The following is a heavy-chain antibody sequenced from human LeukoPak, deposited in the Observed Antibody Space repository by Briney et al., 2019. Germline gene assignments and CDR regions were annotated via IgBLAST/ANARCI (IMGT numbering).Heavy chain of an antibody. CDR3: ATKRADYSSGWYDYYYYMDV. Sequence: PSETLSLTCAVYGGSFSGHYWSWIRQPPGKGLEWIGEINHSGSTNYNPSLKSRVTISVDTSKNQFSLKLSSVTAADTAVYYCATKRADYSSGWYDYYYYMDVWGKGTTVTISS. V-gene: IGHV4-34*01. D-gene: IGHD6-19*01. CDR1: GGSFSGHY. J-gene: IGHJ6*03. CDR2: INHSGST.